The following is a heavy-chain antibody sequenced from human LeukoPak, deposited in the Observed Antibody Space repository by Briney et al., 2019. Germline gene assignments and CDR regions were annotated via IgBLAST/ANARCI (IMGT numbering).Heavy chain of an antibody. D-gene: IGHD1-26*01. Sequence: GASVKVSCKASGYTFTSYAMHWVRQAPGQRLEWMGWINAGNGNTKYSQKFQGRVTITRDTSASTAYMELSSLRSEDTAVYYCARSWIGGYDFDYWGQGTLVTVPS. CDR3: ARSWIGGYDFDY. V-gene: IGHV1-3*01. CDR2: INAGNGNT. CDR1: GYTFTSYA. J-gene: IGHJ4*02.